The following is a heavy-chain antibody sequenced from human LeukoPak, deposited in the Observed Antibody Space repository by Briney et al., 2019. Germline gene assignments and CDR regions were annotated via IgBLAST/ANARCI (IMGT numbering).Heavy chain of an antibody. D-gene: IGHD6-19*01. CDR3: ARQKGVAGREAVDY. CDR1: GGSISNYY. CDR2: IYYNGST. J-gene: IGHJ4*02. Sequence: SETLSLTCTASGGSISNYYWSWIRRPPGKGLEWIGYIYYNGSTIYNPSLESRLTISVDTSKNQFSLKLSSVTAADTAVYYCARQKGVAGREAVDYWGQGTLVTVSS. V-gene: IGHV4-59*08.